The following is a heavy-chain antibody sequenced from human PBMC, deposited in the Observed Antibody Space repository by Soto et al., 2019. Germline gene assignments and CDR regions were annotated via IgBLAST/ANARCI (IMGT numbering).Heavy chain of an antibody. V-gene: IGHV4-59*08. CDR3: ARFGSIAVTRFDY. CDR1: GGSITSYY. CDR2: IYSSGST. Sequence: SDTLSLTCTFAGGSITSYYWNWIRQPPGKGLEWIGYIYSSGSTNYNPSLKSRLTMSVDTSKNQFSLNLTSVTAADTAVYYCARFGSIAVTRFDYWGQGVLVTVS. D-gene: IGHD6-19*01. J-gene: IGHJ4*02.